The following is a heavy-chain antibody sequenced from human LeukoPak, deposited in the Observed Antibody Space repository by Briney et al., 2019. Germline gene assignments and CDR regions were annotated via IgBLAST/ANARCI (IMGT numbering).Heavy chain of an antibody. V-gene: IGHV3-21*01. CDR1: GSIFSTYS. J-gene: IGHJ6*04. Sequence: GGSLRLSCAASGSIFSTYSMNWVRQAPGKGLEWVSSISSSSSHIYYADSVKGRLTISRDNAKNSLYLQIYSLRAQDTAVYYCARDTRFGALYDSSYHGMDVWGKGTTVTVSS. CDR3: ARDTRFGALYDSSYHGMDV. CDR2: ISSSSSHI. D-gene: IGHD3-10*01.